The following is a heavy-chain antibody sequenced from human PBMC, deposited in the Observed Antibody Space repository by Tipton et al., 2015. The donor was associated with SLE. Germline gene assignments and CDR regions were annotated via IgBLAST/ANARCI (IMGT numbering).Heavy chain of an antibody. CDR3: ARTVGSHRNYYFDY. D-gene: IGHD1-26*01. CDR2: VDYIGST. J-gene: IGHJ4*02. CDR1: GGSISTYY. Sequence: LRLSCTVSGGSISTYYWNWIRQSPGKGLEWIGYVDYIGSTNYNPPLKSRLTILVHRYKNQFSLKLSSVTAADTAVYYCARTVGSHRNYYFDYWGQGTLVTVSP. V-gene: IGHV4-59*01.